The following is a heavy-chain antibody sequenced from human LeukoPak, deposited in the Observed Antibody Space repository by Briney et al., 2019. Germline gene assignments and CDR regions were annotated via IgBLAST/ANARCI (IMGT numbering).Heavy chain of an antibody. V-gene: IGHV1-46*01. D-gene: IGHD1-26*01. Sequence: ASVKVSCKASGYTFTNYYIHWVRQAPGQGLGWVGIINPSGGSISYAQKFQGRVTVTRDTSTSTVHMDLSSLRSEDTAVYYCAREWEQKSAFDIWGQGTMVTVSS. CDR3: AREWEQKSAFDI. CDR2: INPSGGSI. CDR1: GYTFTNYY. J-gene: IGHJ3*02.